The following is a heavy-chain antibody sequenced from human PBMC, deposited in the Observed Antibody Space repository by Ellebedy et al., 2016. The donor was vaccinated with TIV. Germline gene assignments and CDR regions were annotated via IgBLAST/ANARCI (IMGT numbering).Heavy chain of an antibody. V-gene: IGHV1-24*01. J-gene: IGHJ4*02. CDR3: ATAWREVAMTPFDY. D-gene: IGHD5-12*01. CDR2: FDPEEGDT. Sequence: AASVKVSCKVSGNTLTDLSIHWVRQTPRKGLEWMGGFDPEEGDTIYAQKFQGRVIMTEDTSSDTAYMELRSLTSDDTAVYYCATAWREVAMTPFDYWGPGTLVTVSS. CDR1: GNTLTDLS.